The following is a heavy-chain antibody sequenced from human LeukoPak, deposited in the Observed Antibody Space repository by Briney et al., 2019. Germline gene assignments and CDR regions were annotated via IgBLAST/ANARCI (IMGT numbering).Heavy chain of an antibody. V-gene: IGHV5-51*01. CDR1: GYGFTTYW. D-gene: IGHD1-1*01. Sequence: GESLKISCKTSGYGFTTYWLGWVRQMPGKGLELMGIIYPGDSDTRYSPSFQGQVTISADQSSTTAYLLWSGLKASDTAMYYCSRAGGTYNHLDYWGQGTLVTVSS. CDR3: SRAGGTYNHLDY. J-gene: IGHJ4*01. CDR2: IYPGDSDT.